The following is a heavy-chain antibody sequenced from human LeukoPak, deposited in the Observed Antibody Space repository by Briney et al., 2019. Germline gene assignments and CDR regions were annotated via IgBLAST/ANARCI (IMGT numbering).Heavy chain of an antibody. V-gene: IGHV3-30*18. Sequence: PGGSLRLSCAASGFTFSSYGMPWVRQAPGKGLEWVAVISYDGSNKYYADSVKGRFTISRDNSKNTLYLQMNSLRAEGTAVYYCAKARLDYYDSSGPDYWGQGTLVTVSS. CDR3: AKARLDYYDSSGPDY. CDR2: ISYDGSNK. D-gene: IGHD3-22*01. CDR1: GFTFSSYG. J-gene: IGHJ4*02.